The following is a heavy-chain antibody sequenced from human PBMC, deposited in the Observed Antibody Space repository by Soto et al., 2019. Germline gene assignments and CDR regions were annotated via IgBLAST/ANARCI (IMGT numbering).Heavy chain of an antibody. V-gene: IGHV3-7*01. D-gene: IGHD2-21*01. CDR3: AVDCGGDCYANNWFDP. CDR2: IKQDGSEK. Sequence: PGGSLRLSCAASGFTFSSYWMSWVRQAPGKGLEWVANIKQDGSEKYYVDSVKGRFTISRDNAKNSLYLQMNSLRAEDTAVYYCAVDCGGDCYANNWFDPWGQGTLVTVSS. CDR1: GFTFSSYW. J-gene: IGHJ5*02.